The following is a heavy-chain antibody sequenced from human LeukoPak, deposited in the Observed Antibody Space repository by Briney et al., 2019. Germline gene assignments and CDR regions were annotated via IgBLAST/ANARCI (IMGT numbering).Heavy chain of an antibody. D-gene: IGHD3-22*01. J-gene: IGHJ6*03. V-gene: IGHV4-39*07. CDR3: AREVFYYDSSGYSYIRNAYYYYYMDV. CDR2: IYYSGST. Sequence: SETLSLTCTVSGGSIRSSSYYWGWIRQPPGKGLEWIGSIYYSGSTYYNPSLKSRVTISVDTSKNQFSLKLSSVTAADTAVYYCAREVFYYDSSGYSYIRNAYYYYYMDVWGKGTTVTVSS. CDR1: GGSIRSSSYY.